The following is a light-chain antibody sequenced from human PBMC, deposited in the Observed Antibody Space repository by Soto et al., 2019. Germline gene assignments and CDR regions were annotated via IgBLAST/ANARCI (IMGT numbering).Light chain of an antibody. CDR3: CSYAGGGTVV. Sequence: QSALTQPASVSGSPGQSITISCTGTSSDVGSYSLVSWYQHHPGKAPRLLIYEGSKWPSGVSNRFFGSKSGDTASLTISGLQAEDEADYYCCSYAGGGTVVFGGGTKVTVL. CDR1: SSDVGSYSL. J-gene: IGLJ3*02. CDR2: EGS. V-gene: IGLV2-23*01.